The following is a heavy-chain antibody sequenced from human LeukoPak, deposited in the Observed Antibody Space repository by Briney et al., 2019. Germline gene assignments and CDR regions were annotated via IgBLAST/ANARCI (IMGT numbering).Heavy chain of an antibody. Sequence: GGSLRLSCAASGFTFSSYAMGWVRQAPGKGLEWVSAISGSGGSTYYADSVKGRFTISRDNSKNTLYLQMNSLRAEDTAVYYCAKVLGSYSSGWYGYFDYWGQGTLVTVSS. D-gene: IGHD6-19*01. CDR3: AKVLGSYSSGWYGYFDY. J-gene: IGHJ4*02. V-gene: IGHV3-23*01. CDR1: GFTFSSYA. CDR2: ISGSGGST.